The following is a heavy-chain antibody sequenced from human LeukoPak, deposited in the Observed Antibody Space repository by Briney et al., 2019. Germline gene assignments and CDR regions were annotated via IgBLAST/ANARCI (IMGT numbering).Heavy chain of an antibody. CDR1: GFTFSRYW. Sequence: PGGSLRLSCAASGFTFSRYWVSWVRQAPGKGLEWVANIKQDGSEKYYVDSVKGRFTISRDNAKNSLYLQMNSLRAEDTAVCYCARDLMGIAYRGAFYYWGQGTLVTVSS. CDR3: ARDLMGIAYRGAFYY. V-gene: IGHV3-7*03. CDR2: IKQDGSEK. D-gene: IGHD6-13*01. J-gene: IGHJ4*02.